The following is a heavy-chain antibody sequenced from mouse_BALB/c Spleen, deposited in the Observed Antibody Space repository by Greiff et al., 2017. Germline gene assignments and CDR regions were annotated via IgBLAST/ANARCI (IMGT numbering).Heavy chain of an antibody. V-gene: IGHV1S29*02. Sequence: EVQLQQSGPELVKPGASVKISCKASGYTFTDYNMHWVKQSHGKSLEWIGYIYPYNGGTGYNQKFKSKATLTVDNSSSTAYMELRSLTSEDSAVYYCVYGSSSYAMDYWGQGTSVTVSS. J-gene: IGHJ4*01. CDR3: VYGSSSYAMDY. CDR2: IYPYNGGT. CDR1: GYTFTDYN. D-gene: IGHD1-1*01.